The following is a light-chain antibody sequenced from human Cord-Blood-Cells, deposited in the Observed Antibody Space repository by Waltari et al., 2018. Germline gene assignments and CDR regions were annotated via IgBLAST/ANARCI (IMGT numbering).Light chain of an antibody. V-gene: IGLV3-1*01. CDR2: QDS. Sequence: SYELTQPPSVSVSPGQTASITCSGDNSGDKYACWYQQKPGQSPVLVIYQDSKRPSGTPERFSGSNSGNTATLTISGTQAMDEADYYCQAWDSSTAVFGGGTKLTVL. CDR3: QAWDSSTAV. CDR1: NSGDKY. J-gene: IGLJ2*01.